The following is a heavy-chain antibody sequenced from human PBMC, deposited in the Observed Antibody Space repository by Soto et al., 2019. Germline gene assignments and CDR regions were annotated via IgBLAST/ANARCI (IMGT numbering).Heavy chain of an antibody. V-gene: IGHV3-30*03. CDR1: GFPFTSYG. CDR3: VGGQYYFDY. CDR2: ISYDGSNK. D-gene: IGHD3-10*01. Sequence: QVQLVESGGGVVQPGRSLRLSCAASGFPFTSYGMHWVREGPGKGLEWVAVISYDGSNKFYADSVKGRFTISRDNSKNTLYLQMNSLRPEDKALYYCVGGQYYFDYRGQGTLVIVSS. J-gene: IGHJ4*02.